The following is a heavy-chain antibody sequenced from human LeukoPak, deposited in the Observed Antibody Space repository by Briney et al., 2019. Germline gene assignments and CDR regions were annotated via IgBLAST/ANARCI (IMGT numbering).Heavy chain of an antibody. CDR3: ATTYSASYYPDY. CDR2: FDPEDGET. D-gene: IGHD1-26*01. V-gene: IGHV1-24*01. Sequence: ASVKVSCKVSGYTLTELSMHWVRQAPGKGLEWMGGFDPEDGETIYAQKFQGRVTMTEDTSTDTAYMELSSLRSEDTAVYYCATTYSASYYPDYWGQGTLVTVSS. J-gene: IGHJ4*02. CDR1: GYTLTELS.